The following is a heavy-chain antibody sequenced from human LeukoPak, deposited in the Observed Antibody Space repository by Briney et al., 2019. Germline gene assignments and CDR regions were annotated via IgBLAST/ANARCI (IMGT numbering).Heavy chain of an antibody. CDR3: ARRVRYYDSSGYLGGSNYYYYYYMDV. D-gene: IGHD3-22*01. CDR2: INHSGST. V-gene: IGHV4-34*01. J-gene: IGHJ6*03. CDR1: GGSFSGYY. Sequence: TLSLTCLVDGGSFSGYYWGWLRPPPGKGREWIGEINHSGSTNYNPSLKSRVPIPEHPSQNQVPLKLSSVTAADTAVYYCARRVRYYDSSGYLGGSNYYYYYYMDVWGKGTTVTVSS.